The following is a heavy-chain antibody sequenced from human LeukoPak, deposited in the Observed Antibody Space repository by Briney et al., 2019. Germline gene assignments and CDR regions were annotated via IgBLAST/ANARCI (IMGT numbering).Heavy chain of an antibody. Sequence: PSETLSLTCAVYGGSFSGYYWSWIRQPPGKGLEWIGEINHSGSTNYNPSLKSRVSISIDTSKNQFSLKLSSVTAADTAVYYCAGYNWNDGFDYWGQGTLVTVSS. D-gene: IGHD1-1*01. J-gene: IGHJ4*02. V-gene: IGHV4-34*01. CDR1: GGSFSGYY. CDR2: INHSGST. CDR3: AGYNWNDGFDY.